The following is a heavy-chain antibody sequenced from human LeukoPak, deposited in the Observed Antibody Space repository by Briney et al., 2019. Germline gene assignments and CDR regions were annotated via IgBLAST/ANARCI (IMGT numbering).Heavy chain of an antibody. CDR3: ARRSGLPGYSSSKGRGALATWAFDI. D-gene: IGHD6-13*01. CDR2: IYPGDSDT. J-gene: IGHJ3*02. CDR1: GYSFTSYW. Sequence: GESLKISCKGSGYSFTSYWIGWVRQMPGKGLEWMGIIYPGDSDTRYSPSFQGQVTISADKSISTAYLQWSSLKASDTAMYYCARRSGLPGYSSSKGRGALATWAFDIWGQGTMVTVSS. V-gene: IGHV5-51*01.